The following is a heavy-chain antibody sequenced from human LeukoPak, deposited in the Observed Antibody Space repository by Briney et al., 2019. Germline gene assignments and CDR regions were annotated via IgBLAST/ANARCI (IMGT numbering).Heavy chain of an antibody. D-gene: IGHD5-18*01. Sequence: GGSLRLSCAASGFTFSSYAMHWVRQAPGKGLERVAVISYDGSNKYYADSVKGRFTISRDNAKNSLYLQMNSLRAEDTAVYYCARGLGSYGYSDAFDIWGQGTMVTVSS. V-gene: IGHV3-30*04. CDR2: ISYDGSNK. CDR1: GFTFSSYA. CDR3: ARGLGSYGYSDAFDI. J-gene: IGHJ3*02.